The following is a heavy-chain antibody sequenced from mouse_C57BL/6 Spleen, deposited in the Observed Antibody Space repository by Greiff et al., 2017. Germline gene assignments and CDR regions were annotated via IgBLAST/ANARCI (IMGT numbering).Heavy chain of an antibody. D-gene: IGHD1-1*01. Sequence: QVQLQQSGAELVKPGASVKLSCKASGYTFTSYWMQWVKQRPGQGLEWIGEIDPSDSYTNYNQKFKGKATLTVDTSSSTAYMQLSSLTSEDSAVYYCARSRPVVATDAMDYWGQGTSVTVSS. CDR2: IDPSDSYT. V-gene: IGHV1-50*01. CDR3: ARSRPVVATDAMDY. CDR1: GYTFTSYW. J-gene: IGHJ4*01.